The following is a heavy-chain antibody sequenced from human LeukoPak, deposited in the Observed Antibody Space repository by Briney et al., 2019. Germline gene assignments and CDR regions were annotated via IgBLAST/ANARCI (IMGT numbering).Heavy chain of an antibody. CDR3: ARDGSNWSNDYYHGVDV. J-gene: IGHJ6*02. CDR2: IYYSGSA. Sequence: PSETLSLTCTVSGDSVTTYYWSWIRQPPGKGLEWLGCIYYSGSATYNPSLKSRVTISVGTSKNQFSLKLSSVTAADTAVYYCARDGSNWSNDYYHGVDVWGQGTTVTVSS. CDR1: GDSVTTYY. V-gene: IGHV4-59*02. D-gene: IGHD4-11*01.